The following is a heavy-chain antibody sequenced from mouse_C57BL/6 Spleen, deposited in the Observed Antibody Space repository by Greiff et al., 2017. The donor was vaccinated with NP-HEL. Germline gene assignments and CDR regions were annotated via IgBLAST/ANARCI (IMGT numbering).Heavy chain of an antibody. Sequence: VQVVESGPELVKPGASVKISCKASGYAFSSSWMNWVKQRPGKGLEWIGRIYPGDGDTNYNGKFKGKATLTADKSSSTAYMQLSSLTSEDSAVYFCARPLFDVWGTGTTVTVSS. CDR2: IYPGDGDT. J-gene: IGHJ1*03. CDR3: ARPLFDV. CDR1: GYAFSSSW. V-gene: IGHV1-82*01.